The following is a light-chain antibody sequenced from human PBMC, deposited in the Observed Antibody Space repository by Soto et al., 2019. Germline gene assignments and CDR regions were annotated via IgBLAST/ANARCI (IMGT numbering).Light chain of an antibody. CDR2: GAS. V-gene: IGKV3-20*01. CDR3: QQYGSSGT. Sequence: EIVLTQSPATLSSFPGDRVTLSCRASQYINTRLAWYQHRPGQAPRLLIYGASNRATGIPDRFSGSGSGTDFTLTISRLEPEDVAVYYCQQYGSSGTFGQGTKVDIK. J-gene: IGKJ1*01. CDR1: QYINTR.